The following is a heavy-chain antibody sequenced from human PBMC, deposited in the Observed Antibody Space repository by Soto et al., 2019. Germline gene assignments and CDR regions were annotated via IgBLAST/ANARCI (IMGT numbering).Heavy chain of an antibody. V-gene: IGHV3-7*01. J-gene: IGHJ4*02. Sequence: GGSLRLSCAVSGFTLSGTWMSWVRQAPGKGLEWVASLKEDGSEKYYVASVRGRFSISRDNARNSLNLQMNSLRAEDTAVYYCAREGGIAAAGTLGFDYWGRGTLVTVSS. D-gene: IGHD6-13*01. CDR1: GFTLSGTW. CDR3: AREGGIAAAGTLGFDY. CDR2: LKEDGSEK.